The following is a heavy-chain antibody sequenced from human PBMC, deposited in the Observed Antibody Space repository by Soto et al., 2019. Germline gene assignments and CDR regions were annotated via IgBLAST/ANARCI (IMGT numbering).Heavy chain of an antibody. D-gene: IGHD5-12*01. CDR3: AKDPGGYGYFQY. CDR1: GFTVSSSG. Sequence: GGSLRLSCAASGFTVSSSGMHWVRQTPDKGLEWVAIISYDGSNKYYADSVKGRFTISRDNSKNTLFLQMNSLRAEDTAVYYCAKDPGGYGYFQYWGQGTLVTVSS. V-gene: IGHV3-30*18. CDR2: ISYDGSNK. J-gene: IGHJ4*02.